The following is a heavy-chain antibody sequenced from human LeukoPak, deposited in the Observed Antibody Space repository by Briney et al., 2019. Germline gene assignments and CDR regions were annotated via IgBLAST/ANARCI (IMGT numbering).Heavy chain of an antibody. CDR1: GFTFSSYG. Sequence: SGGSLRLSCAASGFTFSSYGMHWVRQAPGKGLEWVAVIWYGGSNKYYADSVKGRFTISRDNSKNTLYLQMNSLRAEDTAVYYCVRSLTAIGDEFWGQGALVTVSS. CDR3: VRSLTAIGDEF. D-gene: IGHD3-10*01. J-gene: IGHJ4*02. CDR2: IWYGGSNK. V-gene: IGHV3-33*08.